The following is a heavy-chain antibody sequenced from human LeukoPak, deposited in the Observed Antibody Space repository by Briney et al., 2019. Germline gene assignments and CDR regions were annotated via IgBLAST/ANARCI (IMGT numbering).Heavy chain of an antibody. J-gene: IGHJ4*02. Sequence: GRSLRLSCAACGFIFCRCGIHWVRQAPGKGLEWVAVIWYDGSKEYYADSVKGRFTISRDNSKNTVYLQMNSLRAEDTAVYYCSKDLRYDSSSFDYWGQGTLVTVSS. D-gene: IGHD3-22*01. CDR2: IWYDGSKE. CDR1: GFIFCRCG. CDR3: SKDLRYDSSSFDY. V-gene: IGHV3-33*06.